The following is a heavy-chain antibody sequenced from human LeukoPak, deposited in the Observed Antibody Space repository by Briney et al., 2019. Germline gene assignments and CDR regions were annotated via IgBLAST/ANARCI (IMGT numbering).Heavy chain of an antibody. CDR1: GDSISSGGYS. D-gene: IGHD5-18*01. CDR3: ARVVVQLWSQFDY. Sequence: SQTLSLTCAVSGDSISSGGYSWSWIRQPPGKGLEWIGYIYHSGSTYYNPSLKNRVTISVDRSKNQFSLKLSSVTAADTAVYYCARVVVQLWSQFDYWGQGTLVTVSS. J-gene: IGHJ4*02. V-gene: IGHV4-30-2*01. CDR2: IYHSGST.